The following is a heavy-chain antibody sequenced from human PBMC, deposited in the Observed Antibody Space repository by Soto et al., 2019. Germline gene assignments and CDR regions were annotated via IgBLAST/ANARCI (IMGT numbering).Heavy chain of an antibody. J-gene: IGHJ5*02. CDR1: GGSISSYY. D-gene: IGHD3-22*01. CDR2: IYHSGGA. CDR3: ARDFFDSSDYTTNWFDP. V-gene: IGHV4-4*08. Sequence: PSETLSLTCTVSGGSISSYYWNWIRQPPGKGLEWIGCIYHSGGANYNPSLKSRVTISVDTSKNQFSLKLTSVTAADAALYYCARDFFDSSDYTTNWFDPWGQGTLVTVSS.